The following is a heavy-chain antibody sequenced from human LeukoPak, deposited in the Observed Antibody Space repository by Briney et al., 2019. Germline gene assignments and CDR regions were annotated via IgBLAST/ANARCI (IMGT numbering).Heavy chain of an antibody. D-gene: IGHD1-26*01. V-gene: IGHV1-3*01. J-gene: IGHJ4*02. CDR2: ISAGNGNT. Sequence: ASVKVSCKASGYTFTSYAIHWVRQAPGQRLEWMGWISAGNGNTKYSQNFQGRVTFISNTSATTAFMELSSLRSEGAAVYYCARDSGSGSNDYWGQGTLVTVSS. CDR3: ARDSGSGSNDY. CDR1: GYTFTSYA.